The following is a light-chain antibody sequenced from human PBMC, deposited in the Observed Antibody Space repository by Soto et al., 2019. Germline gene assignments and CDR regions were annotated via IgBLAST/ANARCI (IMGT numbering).Light chain of an antibody. CDR2: GAS. J-gene: IGKJ1*01. CDR1: QSVRSRY. V-gene: IGKV3-20*01. CDR3: QQYGSSPKT. Sequence: EIVLTQSPGTLSLSPGERATLSCRASQSVRSRYLAWYQQKPGQAPRLLIYGASSSATGIPDRFSGRGSGTDFTLTISRLEPEDCAVYYCQQYGSSPKTFGQGTKVEIK.